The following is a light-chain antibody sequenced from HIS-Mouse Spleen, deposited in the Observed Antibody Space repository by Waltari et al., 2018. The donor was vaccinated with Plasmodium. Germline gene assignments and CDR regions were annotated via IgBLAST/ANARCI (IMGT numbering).Light chain of an antibody. CDR1: QSVSRN. Sequence: EIVMTQSPATLSVSPGERATLSCRASQSVSRNLAWYQPKPGQAPRLLIYGASTRATGIPARFSGSGSGTEFTLTISSMQSEDFAVYYCQQYNNWPPYTFGQGTKLEIK. V-gene: IGKV3-15*01. J-gene: IGKJ2*01. CDR3: QQYNNWPPYT. CDR2: GAS.